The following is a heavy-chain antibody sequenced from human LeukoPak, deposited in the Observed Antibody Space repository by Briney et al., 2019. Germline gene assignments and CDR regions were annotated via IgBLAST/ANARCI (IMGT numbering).Heavy chain of an antibody. CDR3: AREDIAAAGPYYFDY. Sequence: ASVKVSCKASGYTFTSYDINWVRQATGQGLEWMGWMNPNSGNTGYAQKFQGRVTITRNTSISTAYMELSSLRSEDTAVYYCAREDIAAAGPYYFDYWGQGTLVTVSS. J-gene: IGHJ4*02. V-gene: IGHV1-8*03. CDR2: MNPNSGNT. CDR1: GYTFTSYD. D-gene: IGHD6-13*01.